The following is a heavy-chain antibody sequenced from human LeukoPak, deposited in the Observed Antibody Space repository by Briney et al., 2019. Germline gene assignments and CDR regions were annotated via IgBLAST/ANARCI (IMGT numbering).Heavy chain of an antibody. Sequence: GGSLRLSCAASGFTFTSHWMAWVRQAPGKGLEWVANIHQDGSQEYYVDSVKGRFTLSRDNAKNSLYLQMNSLRAENTAVYYCARYGGSYLDYWGQGTLVTVSS. CDR2: IHQDGSQE. CDR1: GFTFTSHW. CDR3: ARYGGSYLDY. J-gene: IGHJ4*02. D-gene: IGHD1-26*01. V-gene: IGHV3-7*03.